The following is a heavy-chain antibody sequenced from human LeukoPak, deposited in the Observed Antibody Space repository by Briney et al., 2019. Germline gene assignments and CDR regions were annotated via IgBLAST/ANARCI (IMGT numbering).Heavy chain of an antibody. J-gene: IGHJ4*02. CDR3: ARSAMYYDFWGGYQTFDY. CDR1: GGSISSSSYY. Sequence: SETLSLTCTVSGGSISSSSYYWGWIRQPPGMGLEWIGSIYYSGSTYYNPSLKSRVTISVDTSKNQFSLKLSSVTAADTAVYYCARSAMYYDFWGGYQTFDYWGQGTLVTVSS. V-gene: IGHV4-39*01. CDR2: IYYSGST. D-gene: IGHD3-3*01.